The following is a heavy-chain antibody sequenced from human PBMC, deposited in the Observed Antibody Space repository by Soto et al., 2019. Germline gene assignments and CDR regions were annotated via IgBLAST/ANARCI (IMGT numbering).Heavy chain of an antibody. CDR2: ISYDGSNK. V-gene: IGHV3-30*18. CDR3: AKCTRSWLVYYFDY. CDR1: GFTFSSYG. J-gene: IGHJ4*02. D-gene: IGHD6-19*01. Sequence: PVGSLRLSCAASGFTFSSYGMHWVRQAPGKGLEWVAVISYDGSNKYYADSVKGRFTISRDNSKNTLYLQMNSLRAEDTAVYYCAKCTRSWLVYYFDYWGQGALVTVSS.